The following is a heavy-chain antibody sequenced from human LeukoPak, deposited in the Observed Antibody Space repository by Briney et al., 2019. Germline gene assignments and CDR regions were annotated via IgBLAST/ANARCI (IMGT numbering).Heavy chain of an antibody. J-gene: IGHJ3*02. Sequence: GGSLRLSCAASGFTFSSYAMSWVRQAPGKGLEWVSAISGSGGTTYYADSVKGRFTVSRDNSKNTLYLQMNSLRVEDTAVYFCAKDRRTTVTNDAFDIWGQGTMVTVSS. V-gene: IGHV3-23*01. D-gene: IGHD4-17*01. CDR1: GFTFSSYA. CDR3: AKDRRTTVTNDAFDI. CDR2: ISGSGGTT.